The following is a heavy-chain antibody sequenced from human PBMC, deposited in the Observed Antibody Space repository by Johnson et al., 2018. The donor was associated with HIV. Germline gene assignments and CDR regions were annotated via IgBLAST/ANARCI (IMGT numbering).Heavy chain of an antibody. CDR2: ISSGGSTK. J-gene: IGHJ3*02. D-gene: IGHD1-26*01. CDR3: TTDLVGIVGATQDAFDI. CDR1: GVTFSDYY. Sequence: QVQLVESGGGLVKPGGSLRLSCAASGVTFSDYYMSWIRQAPGKGLEWISYISSGGSTKYYADSVKGRFSISRDNSKNTVYLQMHSLRPEDTAVYYCTTDLVGIVGATQDAFDIWGQGTMVTVSS. V-gene: IGHV3-11*01.